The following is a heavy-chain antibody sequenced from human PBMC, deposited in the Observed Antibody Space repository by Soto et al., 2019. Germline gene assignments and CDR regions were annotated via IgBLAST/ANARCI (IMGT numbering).Heavy chain of an antibody. CDR3: AKGSGVVVAADAEYFQH. Sequence: QVQLVESGGGVVQPGRSLRLTCAASGFTFSSYGMHWVRQAPGKGLEWVAVISYDGSNKYYADSVKGRFTISRDNSKNTLYLQMNSLRAEDTAVSYCAKGSGVVVAADAEYFQHWGQGTLVTVSS. CDR2: ISYDGSNK. J-gene: IGHJ1*01. V-gene: IGHV3-30*18. CDR1: GFTFSSYG. D-gene: IGHD2-15*01.